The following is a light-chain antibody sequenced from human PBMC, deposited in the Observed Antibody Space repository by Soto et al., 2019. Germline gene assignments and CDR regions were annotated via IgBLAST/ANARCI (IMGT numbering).Light chain of an antibody. CDR1: SSNIGSNY. J-gene: IGLJ2*01. V-gene: IGLV1-47*01. Sequence: QSVLTQPPSASGTPGQTVTISCSGRSSNIGSNYVYWYQQLPGTAPRLLMYRADQRPSGVPDRFSGSKSGTSASLAISGLRSEDEADYYCAAWDDTLSGPVFGGGTQLTVL. CDR3: AAWDDTLSGPV. CDR2: RAD.